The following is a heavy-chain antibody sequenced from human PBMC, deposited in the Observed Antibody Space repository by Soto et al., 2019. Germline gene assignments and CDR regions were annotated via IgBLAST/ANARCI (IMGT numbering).Heavy chain of an antibody. CDR1: GYSFDSYA. CDR2: IGSGNT. J-gene: IGHJ3*01. CDR3: ARANDPDGFDL. V-gene: IGHV1-18*01. Sequence: QVQLVQSGATQEKPGSSVKVSCEAFGYSFDSYASSWVRQAPGQGLEWMGRIGSGNTNYAQKLQGRVTMTTDTSTNTAYMELRSLRSDDPALYYCARANDPDGFDLWGQGPVVTVSS.